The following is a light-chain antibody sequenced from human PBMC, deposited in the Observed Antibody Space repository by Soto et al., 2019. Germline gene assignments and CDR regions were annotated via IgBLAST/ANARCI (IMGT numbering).Light chain of an antibody. Sequence: EIVLMQSPGTLPLSPGERAXXXXRASHSVGTYLVWYQXKPGQXXRXXIYGASTRATGIPDRFSGSGSGTDGTITISSLQSEDGAVYDGQQYKNWPLTFGGGTKVDIK. CDR3: QQYKNWPLT. V-gene: IGKV3D-15*01. CDR2: GAS. CDR1: HSVGTY. J-gene: IGKJ4*01.